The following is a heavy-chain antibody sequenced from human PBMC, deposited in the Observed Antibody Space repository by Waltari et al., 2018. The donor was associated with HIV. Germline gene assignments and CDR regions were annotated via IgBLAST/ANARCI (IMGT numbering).Heavy chain of an antibody. CDR1: GNNLTISG. D-gene: IGHD3-22*01. CDR2: ISAHNGNT. J-gene: IGHJ4*02. CDR3: ARSPPQYDSSGYYCDY. V-gene: IGHV1-18*01. Sequence: QVQLVQSGPAVKKPGASVKVSCKASGNNLTISGFTWVRQAPGKGLEWMGWISAHNGNTNYAQKFQGRVTMTTDTSTSTAYMELRSLRSDDTAVYYCARSPPQYDSSGYYCDYWGQGTLVTVSS.